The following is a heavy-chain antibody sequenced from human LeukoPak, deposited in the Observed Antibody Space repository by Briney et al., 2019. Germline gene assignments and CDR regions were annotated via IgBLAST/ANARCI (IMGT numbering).Heavy chain of an antibody. J-gene: IGHJ3*02. V-gene: IGHV3-21*01. Sequence: GGSLRLSCAASGFTFSSYSMNWVRQAPGKGLEWVSSISSSSSYIYYADSVKGRFTTSRDNAKNSLYLQMNSLRAEDTAVYYCARVCSSTSCYAFDIWGQGTMVTVSS. CDR1: GFTFSSYS. CDR3: ARVCSSTSCYAFDI. D-gene: IGHD2-2*01. CDR2: ISSSSSYI.